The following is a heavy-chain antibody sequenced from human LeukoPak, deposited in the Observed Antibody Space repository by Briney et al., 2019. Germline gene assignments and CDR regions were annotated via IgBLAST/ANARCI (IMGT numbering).Heavy chain of an antibody. J-gene: IGHJ4*02. CDR2: ISADNAIR. CDR3: ARDHLHSGYDFDY. D-gene: IGHD5-12*01. V-gene: IGHV1-18*01. CDR1: GYTLSSYA. Sequence: ASVKVSCKASGYTLSSYAIGWVRQAPGQGLEWMGWISADNAIRDYAQKLQGRVTMTTDTSTSTAYMELRSLGSDDTAVYYCARDHLHSGYDFDYWGQGTLVTVSS.